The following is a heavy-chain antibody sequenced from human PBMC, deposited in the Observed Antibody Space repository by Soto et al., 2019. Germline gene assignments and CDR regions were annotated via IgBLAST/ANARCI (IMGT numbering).Heavy chain of an antibody. Sequence: ASVKVSCRASVYTFTSYGISWVRQAPGQGLEWMGWISAYNGNTNYAQKLQGRVTMTTDTSTSTAYMELRSLRSDDTAVYYCARSGFGITIFGVVSHYMDVWGKGTTVTGTS. V-gene: IGHV1-18*01. CDR3: ARSGFGITIFGVVSHYMDV. CDR1: VYTFTSYG. J-gene: IGHJ6*03. D-gene: IGHD3-3*01. CDR2: ISAYNGNT.